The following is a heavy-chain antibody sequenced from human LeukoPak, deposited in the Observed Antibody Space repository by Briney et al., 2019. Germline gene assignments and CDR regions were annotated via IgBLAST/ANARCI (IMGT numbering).Heavy chain of an antibody. D-gene: IGHD3-10*01. CDR3: ARLGRSYYYYGTDV. J-gene: IGHJ6*02. CDR2: INHSGST. CDR1: GGSFSGYY. V-gene: IGHV4-34*01. Sequence: SETLSLTCAVYGGSFSGYYWSWIRRPPGKGLEWIGEINHSGSTNYNPSLKSRVTISVDTSKNQFSLKLSSVTAADTAVYYCARLGRSYYYYGTDVWGQGTTVTVSS.